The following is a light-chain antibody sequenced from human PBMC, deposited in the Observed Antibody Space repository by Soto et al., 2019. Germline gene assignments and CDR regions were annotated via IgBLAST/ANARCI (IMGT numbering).Light chain of an antibody. CDR3: QQLQRTPFT. CDR2: GAS. Sequence: QLTQSPSSLSASVGDRVTITCRASQDISRYLAWYQQRAGKAPKLLIYGASTLQNGVTSRFSGSGSGTAFTLTISSLQPEDCATYHCQQLQRTPFTFGPGNTVDV. V-gene: IGKV1-9*01. J-gene: IGKJ3*01. CDR1: QDISRY.